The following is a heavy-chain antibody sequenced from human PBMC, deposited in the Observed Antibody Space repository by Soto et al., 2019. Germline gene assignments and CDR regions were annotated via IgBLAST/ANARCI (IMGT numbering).Heavy chain of an antibody. D-gene: IGHD6-19*01. CDR1: EYPISSGYY. Sequence: PSETLTLTSVVSEYPISSGYYWGWIRQPPGKGLEWIGNIYHTGSAYYNPSPKSLVTISVDTSKNQLSPKLRTVTAADPAVYYCARETGSGWYYFDYWGQGTLVTVSS. J-gene: IGHJ4*02. V-gene: IGHV4-38-2*02. CDR3: ARETGSGWYYFDY. CDR2: IYHTGSA.